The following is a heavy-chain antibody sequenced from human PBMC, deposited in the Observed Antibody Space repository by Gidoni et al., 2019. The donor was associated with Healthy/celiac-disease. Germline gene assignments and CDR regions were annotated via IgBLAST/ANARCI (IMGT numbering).Heavy chain of an antibody. V-gene: IGHV1-69*02. CDR3: ARAPGPDAFDI. J-gene: IGHJ3*02. CDR2: IIPIRGIA. CDR1: GGTFSSYT. Sequence: VQLVQSGAEVKKPGSSVKVSCKASGGTFSSYTISWVRQAPGQGLEWMGRIIPIRGIANDEQKYQGRVTITADKSTSKAYMELSSLRSEDTAVYYCARAPGPDAFDIWGQGTMVTVSS.